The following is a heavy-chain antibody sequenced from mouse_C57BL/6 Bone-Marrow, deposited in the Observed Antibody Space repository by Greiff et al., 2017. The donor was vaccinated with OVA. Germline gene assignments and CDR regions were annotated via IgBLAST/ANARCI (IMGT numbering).Heavy chain of an antibody. CDR2: INPNYGTT. Sequence: EVKLQQSGPELVKPGASVKISCKASGYSFTDYNMNWVKQSNGKSLEWIGVINPNYGTTSYNQKFKGKATLTVDQSSSTAYMQLNSLTSEDSAVYYCATGDYYGPYWYFDVWGTGTTVTVSS. CDR1: GYSFTDYN. CDR3: ATGDYYGPYWYFDV. J-gene: IGHJ1*03. V-gene: IGHV1-39*01. D-gene: IGHD1-1*01.